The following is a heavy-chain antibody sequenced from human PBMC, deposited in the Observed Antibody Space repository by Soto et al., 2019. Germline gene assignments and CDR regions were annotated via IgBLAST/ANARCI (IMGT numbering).Heavy chain of an antibody. CDR3: ARLLYSSSPDYYYYGMDV. CDR2: IYYSGST. J-gene: IGHJ6*02. Sequence: PSETLSLTCTVSGGSISSGGYYWSWIRQHPGKGLEWIGYIYYSGSTNYNPSLKSRVTISVDTSKNQFSLKLISVTAADTAVYYCARLLYSSSPDYYYYGMDVWGQGTTVTVSS. V-gene: IGHV4-31*03. D-gene: IGHD6-6*01. CDR1: GGSISSGGYY.